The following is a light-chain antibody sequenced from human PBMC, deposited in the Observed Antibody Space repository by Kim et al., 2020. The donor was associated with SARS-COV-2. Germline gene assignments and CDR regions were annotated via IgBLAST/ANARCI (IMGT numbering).Light chain of an antibody. CDR2: GAS. Sequence: ASVGDRVTITCRVSRGIHRWLAWYNQTPGKVPKRLIYGASTLQSGVPSRFSGSGSGTDFTLTISGLQPEDFATYDCQQGKGFPFTFGQGTRREIK. V-gene: IGKV1D-12*01. CDR1: RGIHRW. J-gene: IGKJ5*01. CDR3: QQGKGFPFT.